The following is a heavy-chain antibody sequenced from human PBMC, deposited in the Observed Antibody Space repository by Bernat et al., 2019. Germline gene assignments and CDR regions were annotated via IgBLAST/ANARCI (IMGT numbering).Heavy chain of an antibody. V-gene: IGHV4-31*03. CDR3: AGVVGSNRTYWFDP. CDR1: GGSISGGGYY. Sequence: QVQLQASGPGLVKPSQTLSLTCTVSGGSISGGGYYWSWIRQHPWKGLEWIGYIYYSGSTYYNPSLKSRITIAVDTSKNQISLKLTSVTAADTAVYYCAGVVGSNRTYWFDPWGQGTLVTVSS. CDR2: IYYSGST. J-gene: IGHJ5*02. D-gene: IGHD3-10*01.